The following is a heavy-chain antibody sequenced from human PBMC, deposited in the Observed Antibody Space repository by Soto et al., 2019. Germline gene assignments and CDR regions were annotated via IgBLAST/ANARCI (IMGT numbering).Heavy chain of an antibody. CDR2: ISSNGGST. V-gene: IGHV3-64*01. Sequence: EVQLVESGGGLVQPGGSLRLSCAASGFTFSSYAMHWVRQAPGKGLEYVSAISSNGGSTYYANSVKGRFTISRDNSKTTLYLQMGSLRAEDMAVYYCARDAGCSGGSCYPIYYYYYYMDVWGKGTTVTVSS. CDR3: ARDAGCSGGSCYPIYYYYYYMDV. CDR1: GFTFSSYA. J-gene: IGHJ6*03. D-gene: IGHD2-15*01.